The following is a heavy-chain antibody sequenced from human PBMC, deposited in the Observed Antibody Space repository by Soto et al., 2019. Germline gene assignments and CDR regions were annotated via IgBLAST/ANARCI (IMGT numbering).Heavy chain of an antibody. D-gene: IGHD4-17*01. Sequence: EVQLVESGGGLVQPGGSLRLSCAASRVTFSSYSMYWVRQAPGKGLEWVSYISSSSSTIYYADSVKGRFTISRDNAKNSLYLQMNSLRAEDTAVYYCARDLNYGLFDYWGQGTLVTVSS. CDR3: ARDLNYGLFDY. J-gene: IGHJ4*02. CDR1: RVTFSSYS. V-gene: IGHV3-48*01. CDR2: ISSSSSTI.